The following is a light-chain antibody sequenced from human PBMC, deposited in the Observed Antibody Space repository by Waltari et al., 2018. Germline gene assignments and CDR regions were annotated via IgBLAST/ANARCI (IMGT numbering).Light chain of an antibody. V-gene: IGKV2-40*01. CDR2: GVS. CDR3: VQAIAFPFT. Sequence: DIVMTQTPLSLPLTPGEPASISCRSSQSLLHSNGKTYLHWYLQKPGQSPQLLIYGVSNRASGVPDRFSGSGSDTDFTLKISKVEAEDVGIFYCVQAIAFPFTFGPGTKLDIK. CDR1: QSLLHSNGKTY. J-gene: IGKJ3*01.